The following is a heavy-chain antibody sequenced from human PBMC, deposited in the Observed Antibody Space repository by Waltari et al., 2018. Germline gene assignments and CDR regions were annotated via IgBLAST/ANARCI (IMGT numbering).Heavy chain of an antibody. Sequence: QVRLRLPGAEPTQPGALVTLSGVATGSGSTGHHVRAWREVSGPGPEWKGRMNPYSGGTNNEQKFQSSGAMTRDASFSTAYMELSRLGSDDTTVYYCARVGPSRSSSWSRYFDYWGQGTLVTVSS. CDR3: ARVGPSRSSSWSRYFDY. CDR1: GSGSTGHH. CDR2: MNPYSGGT. V-gene: IGHV1-2*02. J-gene: IGHJ4*02. D-gene: IGHD6-13*01.